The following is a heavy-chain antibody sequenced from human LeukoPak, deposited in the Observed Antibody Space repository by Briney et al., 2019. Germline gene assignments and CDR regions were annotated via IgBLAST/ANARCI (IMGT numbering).Heavy chain of an antibody. Sequence: SQTLSLTCTVSGGSISSGGYYWSWIRQPPGKGLEWIGYIYHSGSTYYNPSLKSRVTISVDRSKNQFSLKLSSVTAADTAVYYCARGNTNPGYYDFWSGYHPFDYWGQGTLVTVSS. CDR2: IYHSGST. CDR1: GGSISSGGYY. D-gene: IGHD3-3*01. CDR3: ARGNTNPGYYDFWSGYHPFDY. V-gene: IGHV4-30-2*01. J-gene: IGHJ4*02.